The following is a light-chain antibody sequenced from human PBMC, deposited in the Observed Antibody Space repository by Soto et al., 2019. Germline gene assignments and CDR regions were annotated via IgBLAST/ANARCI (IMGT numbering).Light chain of an antibody. CDR3: QQRSDWPPIT. CDR1: QSVRGH. CDR2: DAS. J-gene: IGKJ5*01. V-gene: IGKV3-11*01. Sequence: DTVLTQSPAALSLSPGETATLSCRASQSVRGHLAWYQHKPGQAPRLVIYDASYRATGVPLRFSGSGSGTDFTLTISSLESGDSATYYCQQRSDWPPITFGQGTRLEIK.